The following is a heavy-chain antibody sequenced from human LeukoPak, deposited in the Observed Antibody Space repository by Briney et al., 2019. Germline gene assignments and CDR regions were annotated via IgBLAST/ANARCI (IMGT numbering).Heavy chain of an antibody. D-gene: IGHD6-19*01. CDR1: GFSLSTSGVG. J-gene: IGHJ4*02. V-gene: IGHV2-5*02. Sequence: SGPTLVKPTQTLTLTCTFSGFSLSTSGVGVGWIRQPPGKALEWLALIYWDDDKRYSPSLKSRLTITKDTSKNQVVLTMTNMDPVDTATYYCAHRQFWSVADNVEFDYWGQGTLVTVSS. CDR3: AHRQFWSVADNVEFDY. CDR2: IYWDDDK.